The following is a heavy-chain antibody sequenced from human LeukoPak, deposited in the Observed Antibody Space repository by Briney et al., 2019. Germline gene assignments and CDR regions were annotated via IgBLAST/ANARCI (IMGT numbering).Heavy chain of an antibody. CDR3: ARASDSGSYLLMGY. CDR1: GYTLTTYG. Sequence: ASVKVSCKASGYTLTTYGISWVRQAPGQGLEWMGWISAYNGNTNYAQKFQGRVTMTTDTSTSTAYMELSSLRSEDTAVYYCARASDSGSYLLMGYWGQGTLVTVSS. V-gene: IGHV1-18*01. D-gene: IGHD1-26*01. J-gene: IGHJ4*02. CDR2: ISAYNGNT.